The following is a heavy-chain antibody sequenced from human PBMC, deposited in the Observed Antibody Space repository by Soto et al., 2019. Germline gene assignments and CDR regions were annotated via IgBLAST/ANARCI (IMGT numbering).Heavy chain of an antibody. J-gene: IGHJ4*02. CDR1: GYTFTNYW. CDR2: IFPSDSVT. CDR3: VRGMDQNSAGF. Sequence: GESLKISCKASGYTFTNYWIGWVRQVPGEGLEWMGFIFPSDSVTRYSPSFQGQVTISVDKSVDTTYLQWGSLKASDTAMYYCVRGMDQNSAGFWGLGTMVTVSS. V-gene: IGHV5-51*01. D-gene: IGHD2-2*03.